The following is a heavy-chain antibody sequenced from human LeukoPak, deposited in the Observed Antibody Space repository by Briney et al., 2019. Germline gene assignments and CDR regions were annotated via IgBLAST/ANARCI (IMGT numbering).Heavy chain of an antibody. J-gene: IGHJ3*02. V-gene: IGHV3-9*01. Sequence: PGRSLRLSCVGSGFSLDDYAMHWVRQVAGKGLEWVSSISWDSGNQAYADSVKGRFTTSRDNAKNSLYLQMNSLRPEDTAFYYCVKDMGFDLLKDAFHIWGQGTLVTVSS. CDR2: ISWDSGNQ. CDR3: VKDMGFDLLKDAFHI. CDR1: GFSLDDYA. D-gene: IGHD3-9*01.